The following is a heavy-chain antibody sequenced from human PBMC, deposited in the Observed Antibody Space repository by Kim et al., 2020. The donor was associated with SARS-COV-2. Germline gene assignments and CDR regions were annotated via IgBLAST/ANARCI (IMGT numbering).Heavy chain of an antibody. CDR3: AKEYIVVVARYFQH. CDR2: ISYDGSNK. Sequence: GGSLRLSCAASGFTFSSYGMHWVRQAPGKGLEWVAVISYDGSNKYYADSVKGRFTISRDNSKNTLYLQMNSLRAEDTAVYYCAKEYIVVVARYFQHWGQGTLVTVSS. D-gene: IGHD2-21*01. CDR1: GFTFSSYG. J-gene: IGHJ1*01. V-gene: IGHV3-30*18.